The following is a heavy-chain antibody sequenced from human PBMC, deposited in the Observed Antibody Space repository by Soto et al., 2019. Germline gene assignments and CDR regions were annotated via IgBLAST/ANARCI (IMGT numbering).Heavy chain of an antibody. J-gene: IGHJ5*02. Sequence: QVQLQESGPGLVKPSGTLSLTCAVSGGSISSSNWWSWVRQPPGKGLEWIGEIYHSGSTNYNPSLKSRVTISVDKSKNQFSLKLSSVTAADTAVYYCARVTVDCRRGFWRGTNWFDPWGQGTLVTVSS. D-gene: IGHD2-21*01. V-gene: IGHV4-4*02. CDR2: IYHSGST. CDR1: GGSISSSNW. CDR3: ARVTVDCRRGFWRGTNWFDP.